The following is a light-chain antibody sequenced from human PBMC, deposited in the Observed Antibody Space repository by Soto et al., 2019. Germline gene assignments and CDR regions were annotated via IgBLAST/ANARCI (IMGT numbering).Light chain of an antibody. Sequence: QSALTQPASVSGSPGQSITISCTGTSSDVGGYDYVSWYQQHPGKAPTLMIFEVTNRPSGVSNRFSGSKSGNTASLTISGLRAEDESDYYCSSFRSTSTLPYVFVTGTKLTVL. CDR2: EVT. CDR3: SSFRSTSTLPYV. J-gene: IGLJ1*01. V-gene: IGLV2-14*01. CDR1: SSDVGGYDY.